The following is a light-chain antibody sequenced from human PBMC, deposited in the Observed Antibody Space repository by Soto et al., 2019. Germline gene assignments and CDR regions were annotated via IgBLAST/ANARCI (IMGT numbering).Light chain of an antibody. V-gene: IGKV1-27*01. J-gene: IGKJ4*01. Sequence: DVQMTQSPSSLSASVGDRVTITCRASQGIAPYLAWFQQQPGKVPKLLIYAASTLQSGVPSRFSGSGSGAEFTLTISSLQPEDVGTYYCQKYNSAPLTFGGGTKVEIK. CDR2: AAS. CDR3: QKYNSAPLT. CDR1: QGIAPY.